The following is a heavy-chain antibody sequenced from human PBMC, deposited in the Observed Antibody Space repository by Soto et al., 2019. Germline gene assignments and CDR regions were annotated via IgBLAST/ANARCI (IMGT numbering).Heavy chain of an antibody. CDR1: GFTFSRYA. CDR3: ARERITMIVVVNDAFDI. Sequence: QVQLVESGGGVVQPGRSLRLSCAASGFTFSRYAMHWVRQAPGKGLEWVAVISYDGSNKYYADSVKGRFTISRDNSKNTLYLQMNSLRAEDTAVYYCARERITMIVVVNDAFDIWGQGTMVTVSS. D-gene: IGHD3-22*01. V-gene: IGHV3-30-3*01. J-gene: IGHJ3*02. CDR2: ISYDGSNK.